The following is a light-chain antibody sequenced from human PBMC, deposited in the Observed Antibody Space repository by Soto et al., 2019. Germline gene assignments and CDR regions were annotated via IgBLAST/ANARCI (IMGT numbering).Light chain of an antibody. J-gene: IGKJ4*01. V-gene: IGKV3-15*01. CDR1: QSVSSN. CDR3: QQYNNWPLT. Sequence: EIVMTQSPATLSVSPGERATPSCRASQSVSSNLAWYQQKPGQAPRLLIYGTSTRATGIPARFSGSGSGTEFTLTISSLQSEDFAVYYCQQYNNWPLTFGGGTKVDI. CDR2: GTS.